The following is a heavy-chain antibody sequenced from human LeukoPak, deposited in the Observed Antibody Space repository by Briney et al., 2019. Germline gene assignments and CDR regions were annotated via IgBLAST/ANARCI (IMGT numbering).Heavy chain of an antibody. CDR2: INPNSGGT. CDR1: GYTFTGYY. J-gene: IGHJ4*02. D-gene: IGHD3-16*02. CDR3: ARESHYDYVWGSYRTYYFDY. Sequence: GASVKVSCKASGYTFTGYYMHWVRQAPGQGLEWMGWINPNSGGTNYAQKLQGRVTMTTDTSTSTAYMELRSLRSDDTAVYYCARESHYDYVWGSYRTYYFDYWGQGTLVTVSS. V-gene: IGHV1-2*02.